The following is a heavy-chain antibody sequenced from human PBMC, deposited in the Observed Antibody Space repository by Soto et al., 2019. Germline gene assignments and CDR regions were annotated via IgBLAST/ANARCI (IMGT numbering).Heavy chain of an antibody. Sequence: QLQLVQSGAEVKRPGSSVKVSCKTSGDTFNTYTFAWVRQAPGQGLEWMGRIIPVLSMSTYAQNFQGRVSLIADKXTNTVYMSLSGLRSDDTAIYYCARSYGSGSRPFDYWGQGTLVTVSS. J-gene: IGHJ4*02. V-gene: IGHV1-69*02. CDR1: GDTFNTYT. CDR3: ARSYGSGSRPFDY. CDR2: IIPVLSMS. D-gene: IGHD3-10*01.